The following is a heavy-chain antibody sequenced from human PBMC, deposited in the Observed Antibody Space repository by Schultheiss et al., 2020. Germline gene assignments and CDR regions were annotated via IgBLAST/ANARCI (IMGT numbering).Heavy chain of an antibody. CDR1: GGSVSTANDY. J-gene: IGHJ6*02. D-gene: IGHD3-9*01. Sequence: SETLSLTCTVSGGSVSTANDYWSWIRQPPGKGLEWIGEINHSGSTNYNPSLKSRVTISVDTSKNQFSLKLSSVTAADTAVYYCARGPYYDILTGYHPQYYYYGMDVWGQGTTVNGYS. CDR3: ARGPYYDILTGYHPQYYYYGMDV. V-gene: IGHV4-61*01. CDR2: INHSGST.